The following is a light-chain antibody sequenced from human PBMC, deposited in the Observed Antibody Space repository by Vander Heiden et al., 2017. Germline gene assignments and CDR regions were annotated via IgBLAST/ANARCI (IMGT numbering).Light chain of an antibody. J-gene: IGLJ2*01. V-gene: IGLV1-47*01. CDR1: STNIGKNY. Sequence: QSVLTQPPSASGTHGQRVTISCSGSSTNIGKNYVYWYQQLPVPAPKLLIYRNTPRPSGFPDRFSGSKSGTSASLAISGLRSEDEADYDCAAWDDSLSGVLFGGGTKLTVL. CDR2: RNT. CDR3: AAWDDSLSGVL.